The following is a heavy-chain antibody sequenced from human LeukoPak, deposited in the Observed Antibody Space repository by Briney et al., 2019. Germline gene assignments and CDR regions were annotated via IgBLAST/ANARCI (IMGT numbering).Heavy chain of an antibody. CDR2: INPNSGGT. Sequence: GASVKVSCKASGYTFTGYYMHWVRQAPGQGLEWMGWINPNSGGTNYAQKFQGRVTMTRDTSISTAYMELSRLRSDDTAVYYCARERTLYCSSTSCDLYYYYYMDVWGKGTTVTISS. V-gene: IGHV1-2*02. J-gene: IGHJ6*03. CDR3: ARERTLYCSSTSCDLYYYYYMDV. D-gene: IGHD2-2*01. CDR1: GYTFTGYY.